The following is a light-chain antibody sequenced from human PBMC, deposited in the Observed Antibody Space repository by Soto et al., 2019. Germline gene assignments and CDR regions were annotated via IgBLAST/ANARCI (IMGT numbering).Light chain of an antibody. V-gene: IGLV2-14*01. CDR1: SSDIGGYNY. J-gene: IGLJ1*01. Sequence: QSALTQPASVSGSPGQSITISCTGTSSDIGGYNYVSRFQQHPGKAPKLMISDVSNRPSGVSNRFSGSKSGNTASLTISGLQAEDEADYYCSSYTSGSTFYVFGTGTKLTVL. CDR2: DVS. CDR3: SSYTSGSTFYV.